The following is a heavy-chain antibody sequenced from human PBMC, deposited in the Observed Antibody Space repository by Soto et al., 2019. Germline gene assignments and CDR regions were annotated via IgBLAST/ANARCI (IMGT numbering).Heavy chain of an antibody. Sequence: QVQLVQSGAEVKKPGSSVKVSCKASGGTFSTYAISWVRQAPGQGLEWMGGIIPMFGTANYAQKFQGRVTITADKSTSTAYMELSSRRSEDTAVFYCARRYCISSSCYLYGMDVWGQGTTVTVSS. V-gene: IGHV1-69*14. CDR3: ARRYCISSSCYLYGMDV. CDR2: IIPMFGTA. D-gene: IGHD2-15*01. CDR1: GGTFSTYA. J-gene: IGHJ6*02.